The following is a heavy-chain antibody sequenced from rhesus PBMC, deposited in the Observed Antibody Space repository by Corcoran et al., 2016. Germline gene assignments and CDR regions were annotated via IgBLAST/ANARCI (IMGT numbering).Heavy chain of an antibody. CDR1: GFTLSSYD. CDR3: TRGGSYVSVFDV. CDR2: IIYTGKTI. Sequence: EVQLVESGGGLVQPGGSLRLSCAASGFTLSSYDMSWVRQAPGKGLELVANIIYTGKTIYYSDSVNGRFTISRDNAKNSLSLQRSSLRAEDTAVYYCTRGGSYVSVFDVCCPGVLVTVSS. D-gene: IGHD6-25*01. V-gene: IGHV3-136*01. J-gene: IGHJ5-1*01.